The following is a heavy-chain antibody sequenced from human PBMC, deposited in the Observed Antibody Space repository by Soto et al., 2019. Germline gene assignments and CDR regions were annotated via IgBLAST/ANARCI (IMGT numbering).Heavy chain of an antibody. D-gene: IGHD6-6*01. CDR1: GGSISRSTYY. Sequence: SETLSLTCTVSGGSISRSTYYWGWIRQPPGKGLEWIGSIYYSGSTYYNPSLKSRVTISVDTSKNQFSLKLSSVTAADTAVYYCERHLRSYSSSSFFDYWGQGTLVTVSS. V-gene: IGHV4-39*01. CDR2: IYYSGST. CDR3: ERHLRSYSSSSFFDY. J-gene: IGHJ4*02.